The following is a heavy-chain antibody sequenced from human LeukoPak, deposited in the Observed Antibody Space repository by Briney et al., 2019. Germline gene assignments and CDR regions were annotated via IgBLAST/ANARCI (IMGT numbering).Heavy chain of an antibody. Sequence: GGSLRLSCEASGFNFNTYSMAWVRQTPGKGLEWVSSIGTSTSYIYYADSVKGRFTISRDNAKNSLYLEMNSLRAEDTAVYYCARVMVRGLPRGTFNYWGQGTLVTVSS. D-gene: IGHD3-10*01. V-gene: IGHV3-21*01. CDR1: GFNFNTYS. J-gene: IGHJ4*02. CDR3: ARVMVRGLPRGTFNY. CDR2: IGTSTSYI.